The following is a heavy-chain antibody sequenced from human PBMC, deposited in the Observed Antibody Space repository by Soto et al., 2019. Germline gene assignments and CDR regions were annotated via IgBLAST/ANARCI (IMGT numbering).Heavy chain of an antibody. J-gene: IGHJ6*02. CDR2: ISYDGSNK. Sequence: HPGGSLRLSCAASGFTFSSYGMHWVRQAPGKGLEWVAVISYDGSNKYYADSVKGRFTISRDNSKNTLYLQMNSLRAEDTAVYYCAKDIAARPHYYYGMDVWGQGTTVTVSS. D-gene: IGHD6-6*01. CDR3: AKDIAARPHYYYGMDV. V-gene: IGHV3-30*18. CDR1: GFTFSSYG.